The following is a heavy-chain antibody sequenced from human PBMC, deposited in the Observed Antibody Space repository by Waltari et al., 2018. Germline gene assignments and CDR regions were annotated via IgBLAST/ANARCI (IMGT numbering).Heavy chain of an antibody. CDR3: ARGSGSGTYYNDYFVS. J-gene: IGHJ4*02. CDR1: GASITSGNFF. Sequence: QVQLQESGPRLVKPSQTLSLTCTVSGASITSGNFFWNWIRQSAGKGLEWIGRIFNPEATNYNPSLDSRVTISLDTSKNLFSLEMTSVTDADTAVYYCARGSGSGTYYNDYFVSWGQGALVTVSS. V-gene: IGHV4-61*02. D-gene: IGHD3-10*01. CDR2: IFNPEAT.